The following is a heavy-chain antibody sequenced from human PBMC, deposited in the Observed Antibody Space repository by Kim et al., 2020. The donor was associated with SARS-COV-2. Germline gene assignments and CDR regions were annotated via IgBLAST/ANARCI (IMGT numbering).Heavy chain of an antibody. CDR2: IVVGSGNT. J-gene: IGHJ3*02. V-gene: IGHV1-58*01. CDR3: AAPGSGSYGDAFDI. Sequence: SVKVSCKASGFTFTSSAVQWVRQARGQRLEWIGWIVVGSGNTNYAQKFQERVTITRDMSTSTAYMELSSLRSEDTAVYYCAAPGSGSYGDAFDIWGQGTMGTVSS. CDR1: GFTFTSSA. D-gene: IGHD1-26*01.